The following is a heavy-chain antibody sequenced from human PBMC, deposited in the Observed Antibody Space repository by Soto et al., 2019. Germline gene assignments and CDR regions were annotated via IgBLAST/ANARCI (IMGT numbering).Heavy chain of an antibody. V-gene: IGHV3-66*01. J-gene: IGHJ5*02. Sequence: GGSLRLSCAASGFTVTNDFMTWVRQAPGKGLEWVSVISSGGGTYYADSVKGRFTISRDNSKNTLYLQMNTLRAEDTAVYYCARDEFRGDYYFGPWGQGTLVTVSS. CDR3: ARDEFRGDYYFGP. D-gene: IGHD3-3*01. CDR2: ISSGGGT. CDR1: GFTVTNDF.